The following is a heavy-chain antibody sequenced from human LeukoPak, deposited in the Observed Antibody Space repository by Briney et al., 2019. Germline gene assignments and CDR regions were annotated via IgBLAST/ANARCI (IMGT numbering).Heavy chain of an antibody. J-gene: IGHJ6*03. V-gene: IGHV4-39*01. CDR2: IYYSGST. D-gene: IGHD2-8*01. Sequence: KSSETLSLTCSVSSGSISSSSYYWGWIRQPPGKGLEWIGSIYYSGSTYYNPSLRSRVTISVDTSRNQFSLKLSSMTAADTAMYFCASSHCTNGICPHTYNYYYYYMDVWGKGTTVMVSS. CDR3: ASSHCTNGICPHTYNYYYYYMDV. CDR1: SGSISSSSYY.